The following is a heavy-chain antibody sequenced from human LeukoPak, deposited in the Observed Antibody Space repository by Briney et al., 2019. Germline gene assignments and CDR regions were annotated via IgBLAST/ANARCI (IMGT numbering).Heavy chain of an antibody. J-gene: IGHJ4*02. D-gene: IGHD2-15*01. CDR2: ITNSGSSI. V-gene: IGHV3-11*01. CDR1: GLTFRDFY. CDR3: AGRTFGSESPAFDY. Sequence: GGSLRLSCAAPGLTFRDFYMSWIRQAPGRGLEYISYITNSGSSIYYAASVKGRFTISRDNAKNSLYLQMSNLRAEDTAIYYCAGRTFGSESPAFDYWGQGTLVTVSS.